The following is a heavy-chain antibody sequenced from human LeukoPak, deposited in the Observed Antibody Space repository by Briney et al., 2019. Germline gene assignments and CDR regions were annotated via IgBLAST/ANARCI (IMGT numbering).Heavy chain of an antibody. J-gene: IGHJ4*02. CDR1: GYSFSSYW. CDR3: ARHRGGGSIYYFDY. D-gene: IGHD2-2*01. Sequence: VESLKISCKGSGYSFSSYWISWVRQMSGKGLEWMGRIDPSDSYTNYSPSFQGHVTISADKSISTAYLQWSSLKASDTAMYYCARHRGGGSIYYFDYWGQGTLVTVSS. V-gene: IGHV5-10-1*01. CDR2: IDPSDSYT.